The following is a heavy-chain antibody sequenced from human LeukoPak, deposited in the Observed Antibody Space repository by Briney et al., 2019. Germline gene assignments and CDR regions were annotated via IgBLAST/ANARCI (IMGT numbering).Heavy chain of an antibody. CDR2: ISYDGSNK. J-gene: IGHJ6*02. V-gene: IGHV3-30*14. CDR1: GFTFSSYA. CDR3: ARDDPPILTGFLYYYYGMDV. D-gene: IGHD3-9*01. Sequence: PGGSLRLSCAASGFTFSSYAMHWVRQAPGKGLEWVAVISYDGSNKYYADSVKGRFTISRDNSKNTLYLQMNSLRAEDAAVYYCARDDPPILTGFLYYYYGMDVWGQGTTVTVSS.